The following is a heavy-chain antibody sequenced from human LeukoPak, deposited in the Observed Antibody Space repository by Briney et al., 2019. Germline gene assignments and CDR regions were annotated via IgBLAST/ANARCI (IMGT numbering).Heavy chain of an antibody. Sequence: PGGSLRLSCAASGFIFSDHYMSCIRQAPGKGLEWVSYISTSGSYTNYADSVKGRFTISRDNAKNSLYLQMNSLRADDTAMYYCAKEGYSGYYAFDIWGQGTMVTVSS. CDR2: ISTSGSYT. CDR3: AKEGYSGYYAFDI. V-gene: IGHV3-11*05. CDR1: GFIFSDHY. D-gene: IGHD5-12*01. J-gene: IGHJ3*02.